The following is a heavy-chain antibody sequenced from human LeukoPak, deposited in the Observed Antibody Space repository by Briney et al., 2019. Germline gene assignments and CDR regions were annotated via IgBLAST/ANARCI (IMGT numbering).Heavy chain of an antibody. CDR2: ISYDGSNK. V-gene: IGHV3-30*18. CDR3: AKAVGGSSSL. CDR1: GFTFSSYG. Sequence: GGSLRLSWAASGFTFSSYGMHWVRQAPGKGLEWVAVISYDGSNKYYADSVKGRFTISRGNSKNTLYLQMNSLRAEDTAVYYCAKAVGGSSSLWGQGTLVTVSS. J-gene: IGHJ4*02. D-gene: IGHD1-26*01.